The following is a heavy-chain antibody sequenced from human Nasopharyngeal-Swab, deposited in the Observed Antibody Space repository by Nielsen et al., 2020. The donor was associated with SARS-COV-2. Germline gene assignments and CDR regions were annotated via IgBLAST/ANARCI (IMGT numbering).Heavy chain of an antibody. D-gene: IGHD6-6*01. J-gene: IGHJ5*02. CDR2: IYYSGST. Sequence: WIRQPPGKGLEWIGYIYYSGSTNYNPSLKSRVTISVDTSKNQFSLKLSSVTAADTAVHYCARALGSIAARPRFDPWGQGTLVTVSS. V-gene: IGHV4-59*01. CDR3: ARALGSIAARPRFDP.